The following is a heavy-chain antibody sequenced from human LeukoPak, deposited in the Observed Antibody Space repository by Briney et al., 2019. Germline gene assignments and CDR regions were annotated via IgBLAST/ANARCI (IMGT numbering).Heavy chain of an antibody. D-gene: IGHD6-13*01. CDR2: INPNSGDT. CDR3: ARVHSSSWSYYFDY. J-gene: IGHJ4*02. CDR1: GYTFTGYY. V-gene: IGHV1-2*02. Sequence: ASVQVSCKASGYTFTGYYMHWVRQPPGQGLEWVGWINPNSGDTNYAQKFQGRVTMTRDTSISTAYMELSRLRSDDTAMYYCARVHSSSWSYYFDYWGQGTLVTVSS.